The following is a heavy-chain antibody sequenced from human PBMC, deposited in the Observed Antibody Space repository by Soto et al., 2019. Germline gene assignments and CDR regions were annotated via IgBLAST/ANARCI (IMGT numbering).Heavy chain of an antibody. D-gene: IGHD3-3*01. CDR1: GYSFTSYW. J-gene: IGHJ4*02. CDR3: ARRTDFWSCYYTLYYFDH. Sequence: GESLKISCKGSGYSFTSYWIGWVRQMPGKGLEWMGIIYPGDSDTRYSPSFQGQVTISADKSISTAYLQWSSLKASDTAMYYCARRTDFWSCYYTLYYFDHWGQGTLVTVSS. V-gene: IGHV5-51*01. CDR2: IYPGDSDT.